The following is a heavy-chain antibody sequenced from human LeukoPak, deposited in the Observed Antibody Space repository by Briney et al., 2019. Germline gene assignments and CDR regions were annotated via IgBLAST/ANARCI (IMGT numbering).Heavy chain of an antibody. J-gene: IGHJ4*02. D-gene: IGHD3-10*01. CDR2: ISSSSSTI. Sequence: PGGSLRLSCAASGFTFSSYSMNWVRQAPGKGLEWVSYISSSSSTIYYADSVKGRFTISRDNAKNSLYLQLNSLRAEDTAVYYCSKDGSWKQEWFDYWGQGTLVTVSS. V-gene: IGHV3-48*01. CDR3: SKDGSWKQEWFDY. CDR1: GFTFSSYS.